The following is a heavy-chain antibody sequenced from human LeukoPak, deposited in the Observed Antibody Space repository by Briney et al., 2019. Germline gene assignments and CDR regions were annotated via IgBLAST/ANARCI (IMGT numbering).Heavy chain of an antibody. CDR1: GGTFSNYA. V-gene: IGHV1-69*13. Sequence: SVKVSCKASGGTFSNYAMSWVRQAPGQGLEWMGGIIPIFGTANYAQKFLGRVAITADESTSTAYMELSSLRSEDTAVYYCARDSLPYDSSGYYRLDYWGQGTLVTVSS. J-gene: IGHJ4*02. CDR2: IIPIFGTA. CDR3: ARDSLPYDSSGYYRLDY. D-gene: IGHD3-22*01.